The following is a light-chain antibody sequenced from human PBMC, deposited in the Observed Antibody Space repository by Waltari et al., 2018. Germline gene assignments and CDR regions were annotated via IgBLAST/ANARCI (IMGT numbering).Light chain of an antibody. V-gene: IGKV1-5*03. CDR1: QNIRSW. Sequence: DRQMTQSICTVSTFVGDRVTITCRASQNIRSWLAWYQQKPGQAPRLLIYKASTLQSVVPSRFSGSGSGTEFTLTISSLQTDDLATYYCQQYDHFTWTFGQGTRVELK. J-gene: IGKJ1*01. CDR2: KAS. CDR3: QQYDHFTWT.